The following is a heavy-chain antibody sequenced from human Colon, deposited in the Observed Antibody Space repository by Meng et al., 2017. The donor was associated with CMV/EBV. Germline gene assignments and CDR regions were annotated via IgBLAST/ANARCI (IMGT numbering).Heavy chain of an antibody. V-gene: IGHV5-51*01. J-gene: IGHJ4*02. CDR1: GFPLVIYW. D-gene: IGHD1/OR15-1a*01. CDR3: ARVEQQPYYFDH. CDR2: IYGGDSDT. Sequence: CRVSGFPLVIYWIAWVRQKPGKGLEWMGMIYGGDSDTRYSPSFQGQVTFSADESAATASLHWSSLQASDTALYFCARVEQQPYYFDHWGQGTLVTVSS.